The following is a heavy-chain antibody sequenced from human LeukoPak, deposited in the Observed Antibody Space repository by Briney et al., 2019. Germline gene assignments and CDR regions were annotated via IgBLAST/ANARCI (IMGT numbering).Heavy chain of an antibody. CDR2: ISSSSSYI. J-gene: IGHJ4*02. CDR3: ASITTGTTSIRGY. V-gene: IGHV3-21*01. D-gene: IGHD1-1*01. Sequence: AGGSLRLSCAASGFTFSSYSMNWVRQAPGKGLEWVSSISSSSSYIYYADSVKGRFTISRDNAKNSLYLRMNSLRAEDTAVYYCASITTGTTSIRGYWGQGTLVTVSS. CDR1: GFTFSSYS.